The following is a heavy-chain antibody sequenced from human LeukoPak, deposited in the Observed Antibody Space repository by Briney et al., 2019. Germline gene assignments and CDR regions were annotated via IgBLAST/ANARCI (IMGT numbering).Heavy chain of an antibody. V-gene: IGHV1-69*13. Sequence: GASVKVSCKASRGTFSSYAISWVRQAPGQGLEWMGGIIPIFGTANYAQKFQGRVTITADESTSTAYMELSSLRSEDTAVYYCARALTAGRSGYGGTAFDYWGQGTLVTVSS. CDR1: RGTFSSYA. J-gene: IGHJ4*02. CDR3: ARALTAGRSGYGGTAFDY. CDR2: IIPIFGTA. D-gene: IGHD3-22*01.